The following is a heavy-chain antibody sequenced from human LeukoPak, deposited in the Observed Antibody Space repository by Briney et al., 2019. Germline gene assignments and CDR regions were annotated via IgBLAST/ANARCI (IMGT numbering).Heavy chain of an antibody. CDR3: ARWATSHDF. J-gene: IGHJ4*02. Sequence: GGSLRLSCAGSGFTLSNYWMSWIREAPGKGLEGLANIKQDGSEKYYVDSVTGRFTISRDNANNSLYLQMISLRTEDTAVYYCARWATSHDFWGQGTLVTVSS. V-gene: IGHV3-7*01. CDR1: GFTLSNYW. CDR2: IKQDGSEK.